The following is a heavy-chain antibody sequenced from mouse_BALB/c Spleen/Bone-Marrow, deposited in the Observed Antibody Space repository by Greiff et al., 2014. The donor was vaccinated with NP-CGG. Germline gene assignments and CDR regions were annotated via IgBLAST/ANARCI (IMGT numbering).Heavy chain of an antibody. CDR2: ISSGGSYI. Sequence: EVQRVESGGGLVKSGGSLKLSCAASGFTFSNYAMSWVRQSPEKRLEWVAEISSGGSYIYYPDTLTGRFNISRDNAKNTLYLEMSSLRSEDTAMYYCSSYAYWGQGTLVTVSA. V-gene: IGHV5-9-4*01. J-gene: IGHJ3*01. CDR1: GFTFSNYA. CDR3: SSYAY. D-gene: IGHD2-12*01.